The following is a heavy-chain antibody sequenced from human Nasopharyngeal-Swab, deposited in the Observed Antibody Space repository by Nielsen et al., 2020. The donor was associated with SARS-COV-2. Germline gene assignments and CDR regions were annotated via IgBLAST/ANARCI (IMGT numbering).Heavy chain of an antibody. V-gene: IGHV5-51*01. J-gene: IGHJ5*02. CDR2: TNPDGSDT. Sequence: VRQMPGKGLEWMGLTNPDGSDTRYSPSFQGQVTISADKSISTAYLQWSSLKASDTAMYYCARGQGLTGWFDPWGQGTLVTVSS. D-gene: IGHD3-10*01. CDR3: ARGQGLTGWFDP.